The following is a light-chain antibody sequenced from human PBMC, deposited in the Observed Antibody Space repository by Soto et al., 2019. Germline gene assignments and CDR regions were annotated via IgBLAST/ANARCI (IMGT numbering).Light chain of an antibody. V-gene: IGKV4-1*01. CDR1: QSVLYNSNNKNH. CDR3: QQSHSSPLT. Sequence: DFVMTQAPDSLAVSLGERATINCKSSQSVLYNSNNKNHLGWFQQKPGHPPKLLIYGASFRPSGVPDRFSGSGSGTDFTLTISSLQPEDSAAYYCQQSHSSPLTFGGGTKVEFK. CDR2: GAS. J-gene: IGKJ4*01.